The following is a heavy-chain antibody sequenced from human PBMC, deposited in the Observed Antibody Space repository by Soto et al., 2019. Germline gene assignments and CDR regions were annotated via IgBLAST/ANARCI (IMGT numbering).Heavy chain of an antibody. CDR3: ARGLLFDY. Sequence: TLSLTCTVSGGSISNDDYYWSWIRQPPGKGLEWIGYIYYSGSIYYNSSLKSRVTISVDTSKNQFSLKLSSVTAADTAVYFCARGLLFDYWGQGTLVTVSS. D-gene: IGHD1-26*01. J-gene: IGHJ4*02. CDR1: GGSISNDDYY. V-gene: IGHV4-30-4*01. CDR2: IYYSGSI.